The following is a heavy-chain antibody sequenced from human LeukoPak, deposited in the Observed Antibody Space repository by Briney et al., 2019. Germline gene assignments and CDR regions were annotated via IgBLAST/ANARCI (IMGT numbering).Heavy chain of an antibody. CDR3: ATTHRGYYYYYMDV. J-gene: IGHJ6*03. CDR2: IKQDGSEK. Sequence: GGSLRLSCAASGFTFSSYWMSWVRQAPGKGLEWVANIKQDGSEKYYVDSVKGRFTISRDNAKNSLYLQMNSLRAEDTAVYYCATTHRGYYYYYMDVWGKGTTVTISS. V-gene: IGHV3-7*01. CDR1: GFTFSSYW. D-gene: IGHD3-10*01.